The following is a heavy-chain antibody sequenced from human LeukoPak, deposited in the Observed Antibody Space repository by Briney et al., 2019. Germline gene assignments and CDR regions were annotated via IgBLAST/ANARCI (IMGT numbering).Heavy chain of an antibody. CDR1: GYSFTSYW. Sequence: GESLKISCKGSGYSFTSYWIGWVRQMPGKGLEWMGIIYPGDSDTRYSPSFQGQVTISADKSISTAYLQWSSLKASDTAMYYCARQGDDSSGYLAFYFDVWGQGTLVTVSS. J-gene: IGHJ4*02. CDR2: IYPGDSDT. D-gene: IGHD3-22*01. CDR3: ARQGDDSSGYLAFYFDV. V-gene: IGHV5-51*01.